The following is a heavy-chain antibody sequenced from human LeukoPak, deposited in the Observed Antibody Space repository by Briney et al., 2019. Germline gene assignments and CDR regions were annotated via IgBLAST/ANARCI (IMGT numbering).Heavy chain of an antibody. Sequence: GGPLRLSCAASGFTFSNYAMSWVRQAPGKGLEWVSTVSGSATNTYYADSVKGRCTISRDNSKSALYLQMNSLRADDTAVYYCAKGFQTYGELSFDVWGQGTLVAVSS. CDR1: GFTFSNYA. CDR2: VSGSATNT. J-gene: IGHJ4*02. D-gene: IGHD4-17*01. CDR3: AKGFQTYGELSFDV. V-gene: IGHV3-23*01.